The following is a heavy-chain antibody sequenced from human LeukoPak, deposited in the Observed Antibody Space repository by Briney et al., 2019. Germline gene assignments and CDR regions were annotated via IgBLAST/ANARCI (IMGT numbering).Heavy chain of an antibody. Sequence: GESLRISCKGSGYTFTNYWVGWVRQMPGKGLEWMGTIYPNNSDSRYNPSFRGQVTISVDRSITTAYLLWKSLKASDTAIYYCALSNEAFDSAGYFDYWGQGTLVTVSS. CDR3: ALSNEAFDSAGYFDY. CDR2: IYPNNSDS. D-gene: IGHD3-22*01. CDR1: GYTFTNYW. J-gene: IGHJ4*02. V-gene: IGHV5-51*01.